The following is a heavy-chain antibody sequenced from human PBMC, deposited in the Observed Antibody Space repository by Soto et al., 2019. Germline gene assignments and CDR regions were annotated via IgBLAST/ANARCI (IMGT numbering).Heavy chain of an antibody. CDR1: RASITNAKW. CDR2: IYHTGCP. Sequence: QVQLLESGPGLVKPSGTLSLTCAVSRASITNAKWWSWVRQAPGKGLEWIGEIYHTGCPSYNPSLASRVTISVDKSNNQFLLKLRPVTAADTAVYYCATYDFWSGLFDYWGQGILVTVSP. D-gene: IGHD3-3*01. CDR3: ATYDFWSGLFDY. J-gene: IGHJ4*02. V-gene: IGHV4-4*02.